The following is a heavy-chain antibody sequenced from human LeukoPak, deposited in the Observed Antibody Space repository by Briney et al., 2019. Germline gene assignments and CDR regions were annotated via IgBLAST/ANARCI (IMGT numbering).Heavy chain of an antibody. J-gene: IGHJ4*02. CDR3: AKDMRAMGSLDY. Sequence: GGSLRLPCAASGFTFDDYAMHWVRQAPGKGLEWVSGISWNSGSIGYADSVKGRFTISRDNAKNSLYLQMNSLRAEDTALYYCAKDMRAMGSLDYWGQGILVTVSS. CDR1: GFTFDDYA. V-gene: IGHV3-9*01. CDR2: ISWNSGSI. D-gene: IGHD5-18*01.